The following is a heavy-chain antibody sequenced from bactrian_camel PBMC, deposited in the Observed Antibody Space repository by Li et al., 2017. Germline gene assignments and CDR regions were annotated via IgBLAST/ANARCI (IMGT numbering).Heavy chain of an antibody. CDR2: VVSYRKH. V-gene: IGHV3S55*01. J-gene: IGHJ4*01. CDR1: GYDFGTCG. Sequence: HVQLVESGGGSAQAGGSLKLSCAAYGYDFGTCGEGWYRQAPGKERGLVSTVVSYRKHYYADAVKGRFTMSEDYKKNTIYLQMDNLKTEDTAVYYCAAQKRLSSGRCPPENNVWGQGTQVTVS. CDR3: AAQKRLSSGRCPPENNV. D-gene: IGHD1*01.